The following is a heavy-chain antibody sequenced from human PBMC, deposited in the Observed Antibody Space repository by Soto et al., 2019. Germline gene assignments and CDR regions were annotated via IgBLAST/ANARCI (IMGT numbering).Heavy chain of an antibody. J-gene: IGHJ3*02. CDR3: ARGGGWIDAFDI. Sequence: SETLSLTCAVYGGSFSGYYWSWIRQPPGKGLEWIGEINHSGSTNYNPSLKSRVTISVDTSKNQFSLKLSSVTAADTAVYHCARGGGWIDAFDIWGQGTMVTVSS. CDR1: GGSFSGYY. CDR2: INHSGST. D-gene: IGHD5-12*01. V-gene: IGHV4-34*01.